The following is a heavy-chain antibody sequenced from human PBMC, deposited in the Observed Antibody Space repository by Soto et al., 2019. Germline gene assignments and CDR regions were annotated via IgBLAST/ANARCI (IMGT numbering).Heavy chain of an antibody. V-gene: IGHV3-30*03. Sequence: QVQLVESGGGVVQPGRSLRLSCAASGFTFSTYGMHWVRQAPGKGLEWVAVISHDGSNKYYVDSVKGRFTISRDNSKTTLYLQMNRLRAEDTAVYYCARGRGLYYDFWSALLWGQGTLVTVSS. J-gene: IGHJ4*02. CDR3: ARGRGLYYDFWSALL. CDR2: ISHDGSNK. D-gene: IGHD3-3*01. CDR1: GFTFSTYG.